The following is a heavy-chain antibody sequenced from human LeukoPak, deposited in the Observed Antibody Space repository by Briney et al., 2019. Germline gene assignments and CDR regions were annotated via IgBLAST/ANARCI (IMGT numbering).Heavy chain of an antibody. CDR3: ARSSEGRYYYDSSGYSYYYYYMDV. CDR2: IYYSGST. CDR1: GGSFSNYY. V-gene: IGHV4-59*01. J-gene: IGHJ6*03. D-gene: IGHD3-22*01. Sequence: PSETLSLTCTVSGGSFSNYYWSWIRQPPGKGLEWIGYIYYSGSTNYNPSLKSRVTISVDTSKNQFSLKLKSVTAADTAVYYCARSSEGRYYYDSSGYSYYYYYMDVWGKGTTVTISS.